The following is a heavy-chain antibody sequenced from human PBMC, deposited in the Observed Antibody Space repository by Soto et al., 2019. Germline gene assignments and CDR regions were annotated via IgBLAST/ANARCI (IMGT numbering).Heavy chain of an antibody. D-gene: IGHD2-15*01. CDR2: IYYSGST. V-gene: IGHV4-59*08. J-gene: IGHJ5*02. CDR3: ARLRSYCSGGSCYSFWFDP. Sequence: SETLSLTCTVSGGSISSYYWSWIRQPPGKGLEWIGYIYYSGSTNYNPSLKSRVTISVDTSKNQFSLKLSSVTAADTAMYYCARLRSYCSGGSCYSFWFDPWGQGTLVTVSS. CDR1: GGSISSYY.